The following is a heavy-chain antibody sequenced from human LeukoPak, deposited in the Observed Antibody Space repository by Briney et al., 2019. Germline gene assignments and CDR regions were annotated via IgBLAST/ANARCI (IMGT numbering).Heavy chain of an antibody. V-gene: IGHV3-23*01. Sequence: GGSLRLSCAASGFTFSSYAMSWVRQAPGKGLEWLSVIRGSGDNTYYADSVRGRFTISRDNSKSTLYLQMNSLRAEDTAIYYCARGIGGPDYWGRGTLVTVSS. J-gene: IGHJ4*02. CDR1: GFTFSSYA. D-gene: IGHD4-23*01. CDR3: ARGIGGPDY. CDR2: IRGSGDNT.